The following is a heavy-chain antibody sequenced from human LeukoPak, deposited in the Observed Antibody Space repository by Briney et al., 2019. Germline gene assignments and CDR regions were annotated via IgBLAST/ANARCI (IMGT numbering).Heavy chain of an antibody. CDR1: GFTFSSYE. V-gene: IGHV3-48*03. J-gene: IGHJ4*02. Sequence: GGSLRLSCAASGFTFSSYEMNWVRQAPGKSLEWVSYISISGSKIYYADSVKGRFTISRDNAKNSLYLQMNSLRAEDTAVYYCARDRARVTGSGYYDYWGQGTLVTVSS. CDR2: ISISGSKI. D-gene: IGHD3-22*01. CDR3: ARDRARVTGSGYYDY.